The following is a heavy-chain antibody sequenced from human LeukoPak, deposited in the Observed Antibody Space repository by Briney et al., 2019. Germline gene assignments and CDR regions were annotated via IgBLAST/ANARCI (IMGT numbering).Heavy chain of an antibody. J-gene: IGHJ4*02. CDR3: ARRLSSWYAFDY. Sequence: SETLSLTCTVSGGSITYYHWSWIRQPLGKGLEWIGYIYYSGSTNYNPSLKSRVTISVDTPKNQFSLKLSSVTAADTAVYYCARRLSSWYAFDYWGQGTLVTVSS. D-gene: IGHD6-13*01. CDR1: GGSITYYH. CDR2: IYYSGST. V-gene: IGHV4-59*08.